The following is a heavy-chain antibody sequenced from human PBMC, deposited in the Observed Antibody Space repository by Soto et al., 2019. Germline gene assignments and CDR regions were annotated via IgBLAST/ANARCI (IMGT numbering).Heavy chain of an antibody. Sequence: EVRLLESGGGLVQPGGSLRLSCEASGFTFGNYAMTWVRQGPGGGLEWVSALSGSSLNTYYADSVKGRFTISRDNSKNTMYLEMNSLRVDDTAVYYSTTQFFRSSRKPPEDVWGQGTPVAASS. CDR2: LSGSSLNT. CDR1: GFTFGNYA. J-gene: IGHJ6*02. V-gene: IGHV3-23*01. CDR3: TTQFFRSSRKPPEDV.